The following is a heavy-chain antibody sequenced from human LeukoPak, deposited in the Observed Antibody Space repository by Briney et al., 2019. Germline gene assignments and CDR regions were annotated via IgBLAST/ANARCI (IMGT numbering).Heavy chain of an antibody. D-gene: IGHD3-22*01. Sequence: GGSLRLSCAASGFTFDDYAMHWVRQAPGKGLEWVSGISWNSGSIGYADSVKGRFTISRDNAKNSLYLQMNSLRAEDTALYYCAKAYDSSGYAPFSWGQGTLVTVSS. CDR1: GFTFDDYA. CDR2: ISWNSGSI. CDR3: AKAYDSSGYAPFS. J-gene: IGHJ4*02. V-gene: IGHV3-9*01.